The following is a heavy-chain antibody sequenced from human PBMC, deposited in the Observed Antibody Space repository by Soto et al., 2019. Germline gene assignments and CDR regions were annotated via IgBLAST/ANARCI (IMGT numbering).Heavy chain of an antibody. Sequence: GGSLRLSCAASGFTFSDYYMSWIRQAPGKGLEWVSYISSSGNIIYYADSVKGRFTISRDNAKNSLYLQMNSLRAEDTAVYYCARDLGYYDSSGYFDYWGQGTLVTVSS. D-gene: IGHD3-22*01. CDR1: GFTFSDYY. CDR2: ISSSGNII. J-gene: IGHJ4*02. V-gene: IGHV3-11*01. CDR3: ARDLGYYDSSGYFDY.